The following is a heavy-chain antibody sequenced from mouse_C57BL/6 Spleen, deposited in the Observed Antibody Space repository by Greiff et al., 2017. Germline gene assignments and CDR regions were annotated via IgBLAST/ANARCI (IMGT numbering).Heavy chain of an antibody. CDR1: GYTFTGYW. CDR3: ARDGDYDTWFAY. J-gene: IGHJ3*01. Sequence: QVQLQQSGAELMKPGASVKLSCKATGYTFTGYWIEWVKQRPGHGLEWIGEILPGSGSTHYNEKFKGKATFTADASSNTAYMQLSSLTTEDSAIYYCARDGDYDTWFAYWGQGTLVTVSA. V-gene: IGHV1-9*01. D-gene: IGHD2-4*01. CDR2: ILPGSGST.